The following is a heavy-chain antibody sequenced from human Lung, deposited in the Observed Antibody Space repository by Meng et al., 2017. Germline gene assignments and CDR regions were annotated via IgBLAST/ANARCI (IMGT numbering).Heavy chain of an antibody. Sequence: EVQLVESGGGLVQPGGSLRLSCAASGLTFSTYWVHWARQAPGKGLVWVSHINTDGSSTNYADSVKGRFTISRDNAKNTLYLQMNSLRAEDTAVYYCGRSDGYIRDWGQGTLVTVS. CDR2: INTDGSST. V-gene: IGHV3-74*01. J-gene: IGHJ4*02. D-gene: IGHD5-24*01. CDR1: GLTFSTYW. CDR3: GRSDGYIRD.